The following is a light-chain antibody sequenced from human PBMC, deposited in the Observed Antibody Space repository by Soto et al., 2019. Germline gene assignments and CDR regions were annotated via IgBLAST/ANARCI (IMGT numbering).Light chain of an antibody. V-gene: IGLV2-14*01. CDR3: SSYTSSSTLV. J-gene: IGLJ1*01. CDR2: DVS. CDR1: SSDVGGYNY. Sequence: QSVLTQPASVSESPGQSITISCTGTSSDVGGYNYVSWYQQHPGKAPKLMIYDVSNRPSGVSNRFSGSKSGNTASLTISGLQAEYEADYYCSSYTSSSTLVFGTGTKVTVL.